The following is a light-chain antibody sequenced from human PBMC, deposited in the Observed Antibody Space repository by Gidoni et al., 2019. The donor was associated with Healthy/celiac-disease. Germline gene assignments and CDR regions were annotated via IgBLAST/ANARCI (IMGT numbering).Light chain of an antibody. J-gene: IGLJ1*01. Sequence: QSALTQPASVSGSPGQSITISCTGTSSDVGGYNYVPWYQQHPGNAPKLMIYDVSNRPSGVSTRFSGSKSGNTASLTTSGLQAEDEADYYCSSYTSSSTRVFGTGTKVTVL. CDR2: DVS. CDR3: SSYTSSSTRV. CDR1: SSDVGGYNY. V-gene: IGLV2-14*01.